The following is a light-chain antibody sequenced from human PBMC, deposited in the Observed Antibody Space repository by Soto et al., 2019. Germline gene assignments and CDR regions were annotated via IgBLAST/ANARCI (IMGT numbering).Light chain of an antibody. CDR2: DVT. CDR1: SSDVGGYDF. CDR3: CSYAGIYTLYV. J-gene: IGLJ1*01. Sequence: ALTQPRSVSGSPGQSVTISCTGTSSDVGGYDFVSWYRHHPGKAPKLLLYDVTERPSGVPDRFSGSKSGNTASLTISGLQTEDEADYYCCSYAGIYTLYVFGTGTKVTVL. V-gene: IGLV2-11*01.